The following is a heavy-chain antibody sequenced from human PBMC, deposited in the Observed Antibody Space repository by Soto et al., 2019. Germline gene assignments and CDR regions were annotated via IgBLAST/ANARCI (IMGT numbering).Heavy chain of an antibody. CDR1: GGSITTSDYS. J-gene: IGHJ6*02. V-gene: IGHV4-30-2*01. CDR2: IYHTGAT. Sequence: SETLSLTCAVSGGSITTSDYSWSWIRQPPGRGLEWIGSIYHTGATHYIPSLKSRLTMSLDKSKNHFSLDLSSVTAADTALYYCVRERTIFGVAPGGGVDVWGQGTTVTVSS. CDR3: VRERTIFGVAPGGGVDV. D-gene: IGHD3-3*01.